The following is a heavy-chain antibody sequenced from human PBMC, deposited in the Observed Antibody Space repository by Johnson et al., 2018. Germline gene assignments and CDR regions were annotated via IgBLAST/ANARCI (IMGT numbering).Heavy chain of an antibody. CDR3: ARARRELTHTNWFDP. Sequence: YWSWIRQPPGKGLEWIGYIYYSGSTNYNPSLKSRVTISVDTSKNQFSLKLSSVTAADTAVYYCARARRELTHTNWFDPWGQGTLVTVSS. J-gene: IGHJ5*02. D-gene: IGHD1-26*01. CDR2: IYYSGST. V-gene: IGHV4-59*12. CDR1: Y.